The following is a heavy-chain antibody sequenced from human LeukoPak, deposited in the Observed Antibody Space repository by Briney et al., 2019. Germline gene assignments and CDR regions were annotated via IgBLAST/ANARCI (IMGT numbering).Heavy chain of an antibody. CDR1: GFTFTNFW. Sequence: PGGSLRLSCAASGFTFTNFWMTWVRQAPGKGLEWVATIKQDGSEKYYVDSVKGRFTISRDNAKNSMYMQMNSLRAEDTAVYYCAFYYDFWSAEGYFDYWGQGTLVTVSS. CDR2: IKQDGSEK. V-gene: IGHV3-7*01. D-gene: IGHD3-3*01. J-gene: IGHJ4*02. CDR3: AFYYDFWSAEGYFDY.